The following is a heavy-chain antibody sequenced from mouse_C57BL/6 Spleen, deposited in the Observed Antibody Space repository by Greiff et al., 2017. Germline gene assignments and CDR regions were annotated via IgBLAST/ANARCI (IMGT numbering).Heavy chain of an antibody. CDR2: IDPETGGT. CDR1: GYTFTDYE. D-gene: IGHD1-1*01. J-gene: IGHJ1*03. Sequence: QVQLQQSGAELVRPGASVTLSCKASGYTFTDYEMHWVKQTPVHGLEWIGAIDPETGGTAYNQKFKGKAILTADKSSSTAYMELRSLTSEDSAVYYCTTLQRDYGSSYGYFDVWGTGTTVTVSS. V-gene: IGHV1-15*01. CDR3: TTLQRDYGSSYGYFDV.